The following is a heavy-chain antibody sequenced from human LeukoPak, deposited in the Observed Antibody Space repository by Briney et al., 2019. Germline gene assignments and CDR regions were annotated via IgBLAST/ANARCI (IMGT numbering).Heavy chain of an antibody. CDR2: IIPILNIT. D-gene: IGHD3-22*01. J-gene: IGHJ4*02. CDR3: ARDDDRARELEY. CDR1: RGTFSKYA. Sequence: GASVKVSCKASRGTFSKYAISWVRQAPGQGLEWMGRIIPILNITHYAQKFQGRVTIAADKSTSTAYMELSSLRSEDTAVYYCARDDDRARELEYWGQGTLVTVSS. V-gene: IGHV1-69*04.